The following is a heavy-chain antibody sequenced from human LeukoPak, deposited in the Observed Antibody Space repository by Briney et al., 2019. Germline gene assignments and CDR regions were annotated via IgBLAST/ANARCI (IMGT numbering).Heavy chain of an antibody. CDR2: IHYSGST. Sequence: NPSETLSLTCTVSGASISDYYYSWLRQPPGQGLEWIGYIHYSGSTNYNPSLQSRVTISVDTSKNQFSLRLSSVTAADTAVYYCARCLAAQKFDYWGQGTLVTVSS. V-gene: IGHV4-59*01. D-gene: IGHD6-6*01. CDR3: ARCLAAQKFDY. J-gene: IGHJ4*02. CDR1: GASISDYY.